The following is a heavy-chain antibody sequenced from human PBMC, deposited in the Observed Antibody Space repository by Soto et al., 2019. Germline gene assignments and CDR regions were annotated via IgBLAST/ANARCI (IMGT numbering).Heavy chain of an antibody. CDR3: ARMGRNGYNSGRRGLNWFDP. D-gene: IGHD5-12*01. CDR1: GFSLSNARMG. V-gene: IGHV2-26*01. Sequence: QVTLKESGPVLVKPTETLTLTCTVSGFSLSNARMGVSWIRQPPGKALEWLAHIFSNDEKSYSTSLKIRLTISKDTSKSQVVLTMTNMDPVDTAPYYCARMGRNGYNSGRRGLNWFDPWGQGTLVTVSS. CDR2: IFSNDEK. J-gene: IGHJ5*02.